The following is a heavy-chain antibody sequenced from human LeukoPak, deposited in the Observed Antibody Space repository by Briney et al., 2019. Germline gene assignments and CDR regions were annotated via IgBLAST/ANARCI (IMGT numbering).Heavy chain of an antibody. V-gene: IGHV1-2*02. CDR1: GYTFTGYY. Sequence: ASVKVSCKASGYTFTGYYMHWVRQAPGQGLEWMGWINPNSGGTNYAQKFQGRVTMTRDTSIRTAYMELSRLTSDDTAVYYCARDDCSDGSCPLFQHWGQGTLLTVSS. J-gene: IGHJ1*01. CDR3: ARDDCSDGSCPLFQH. D-gene: IGHD2-15*01. CDR2: INPNSGGT.